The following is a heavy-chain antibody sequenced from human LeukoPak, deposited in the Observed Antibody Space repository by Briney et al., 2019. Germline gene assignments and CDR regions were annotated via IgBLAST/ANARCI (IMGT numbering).Heavy chain of an antibody. Sequence: KSSETLSLTCTVSGGSISSYYWSWIRQPPGKGLEWIGYIYYSGSTNYNPSLKSRVTISVDTSKNQFSLKLSSVTAADTAVYYCARRDYGEHFDYWGQGTLVTVPS. J-gene: IGHJ4*02. CDR1: GGSISSYY. V-gene: IGHV4-59*01. D-gene: IGHD4-17*01. CDR2: IYYSGST. CDR3: ARRDYGEHFDY.